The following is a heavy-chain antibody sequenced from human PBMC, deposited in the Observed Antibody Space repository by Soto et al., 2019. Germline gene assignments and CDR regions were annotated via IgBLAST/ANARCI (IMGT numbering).Heavy chain of an antibody. CDR2: ISIEKGDT. CDR3: ARCYCSVGSCFTCWHFDL. J-gene: IGHJ2*01. CDR1: GYSFDTFG. D-gene: IGHD2-15*01. Sequence: QVQVVQSGAEVKKPGASVKVACKASGYSFDTFGMSWVRQAPGQGLEWMGWISIEKGDTNSAQKFQYRVTMTTDTPTSTAYMGLRSLTSDDTAVYYCARCYCSVGSCFTCWHFDLWGRGTLVTVSS. V-gene: IGHV1-18*01.